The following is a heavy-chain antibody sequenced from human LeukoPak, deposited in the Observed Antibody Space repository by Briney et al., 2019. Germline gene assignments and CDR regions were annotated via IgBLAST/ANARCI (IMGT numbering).Heavy chain of an antibody. V-gene: IGHV4-39*01. CDR1: GRSISSSSYY. CDR3: ASLISDFWSGYYSYYFDY. Sequence: PSETLSLTCTVSGRSISSSSYYWGWIRQPPGKGLEWIGSIYYSGSTYYTPSLESRVTISVDTSKNQFSLKLTSMTAADTAVYYCASLISDFWSGYYSYYFDYWGQGTLVTVSS. D-gene: IGHD3-3*01. CDR2: IYYSGST. J-gene: IGHJ4*02.